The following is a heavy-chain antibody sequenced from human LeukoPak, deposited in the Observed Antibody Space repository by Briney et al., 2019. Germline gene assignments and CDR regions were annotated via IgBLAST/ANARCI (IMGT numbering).Heavy chain of an antibody. CDR2: ISYSGRT. D-gene: IGHD3-10*01. J-gene: IGHJ4*02. CDR3: ARETSGTPPDF. Sequence: PSETLSLTCTVSGGSISSGGYFWSWIRQLPGKGLEWIGYISYSGRTYYNVSLKSRVTISVDTSKNHFSLKVNSVTAADTAVYYCARETSGTPPDFWGQGTLVTVSS. V-gene: IGHV4-31*03. CDR1: GGSISSGGYF.